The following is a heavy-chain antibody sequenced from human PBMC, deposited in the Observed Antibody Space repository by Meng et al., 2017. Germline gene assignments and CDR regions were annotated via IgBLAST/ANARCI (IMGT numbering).Heavy chain of an antibody. CDR1: GYTFTSYD. D-gene: IGHD3-10*01. CDR2: MNPNSGNT. Sequence: LGEAGAEVHKPGASVNVSCKASGYTFTSYDINWVRQATGQGLEWMGWMNPNSGNTGYAQKFQGRVTMTRNTSISTAYMELSSLRSEDTAVYYCARVRGSGSLGIFDYWGQGTLVTVSS. CDR3: ARVRGSGSLGIFDY. V-gene: IGHV1-8*01. J-gene: IGHJ4*02.